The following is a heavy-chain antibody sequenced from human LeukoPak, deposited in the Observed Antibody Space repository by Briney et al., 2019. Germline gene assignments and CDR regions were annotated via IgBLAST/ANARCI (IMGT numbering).Heavy chain of an antibody. CDR1: GGSVNSGNYY. J-gene: IGHJ5*02. V-gene: IGHV4-61*01. D-gene: IGHD3-10*01. CDR2: IYYSGST. Sequence: SETLSLTCTVSGGSVNSGNYYWSWIRQPPGKGLEWIGYIYYSGSTNYNPSLKSRVTISVDTSKNQFSLKLSSVTAADTAVYYCARGRVQFDPWGQGTLVTVSS. CDR3: ARGRVQFDP.